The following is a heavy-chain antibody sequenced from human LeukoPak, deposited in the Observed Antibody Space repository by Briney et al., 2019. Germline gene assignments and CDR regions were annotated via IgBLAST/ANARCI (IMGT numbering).Heavy chain of an antibody. CDR1: GFTFSNYG. D-gene: IGHD3-10*01. CDR2: ISGSGVST. CDR3: AKGSLLWFGESRDYYFDY. J-gene: IGHJ4*02. V-gene: IGHV3-23*01. Sequence: GGSLRLSCEASGFTFSNYGMSWVRQAPGKGLEWVSAISGSGVSTYYADSVKGRFTISRDNSKNTLYLQMNSLRAEDTAVYYCAKGSLLWFGESRDYYFDYWGQGTLVTVSS.